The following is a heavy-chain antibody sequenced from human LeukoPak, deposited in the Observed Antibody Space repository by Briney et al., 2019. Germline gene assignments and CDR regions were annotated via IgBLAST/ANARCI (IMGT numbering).Heavy chain of an antibody. J-gene: IGHJ6*03. CDR3: AKDHNYASGSSYLVGPHYYYMDV. V-gene: IGHV3-30*04. Sequence: GGSLRLSCAASGFTFSSYAMHWVRQAPGKGLEWVAVISYDGSNKYYADSVKGWFTISRDNSRNTLYLEIHSLRAEDAAVYNCAKDHNYASGSSYLVGPHYYYMDVWGKGTTVTISS. D-gene: IGHD3-10*01. CDR1: GFTFSSYA. CDR2: ISYDGSNK.